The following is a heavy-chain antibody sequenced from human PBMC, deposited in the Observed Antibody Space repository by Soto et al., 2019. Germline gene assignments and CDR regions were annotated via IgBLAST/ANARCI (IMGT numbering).Heavy chain of an antibody. V-gene: IGHV1-69*01. J-gene: IGHJ6*02. Sequence: QVQLVQSGAEVKKPGSSVKVSCRASGGTFSSYAVSWVRQAPGQGLEWMGVIIPLLNTPKYVQKFQDRVTITADASATTAYMELSSLRSEDTAVYYCARESSSPNYYYYGMDVWGQGTTVTVSS. CDR2: IIPLLNTP. D-gene: IGHD6-6*01. CDR3: ARESSSPNYYYYGMDV. CDR1: GGTFSSYA.